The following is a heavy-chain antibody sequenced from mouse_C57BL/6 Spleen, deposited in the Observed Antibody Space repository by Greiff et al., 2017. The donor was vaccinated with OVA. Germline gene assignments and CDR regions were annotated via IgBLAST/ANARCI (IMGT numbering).Heavy chain of an antibody. CDR3: ARRGMNYDYAMDY. D-gene: IGHD2-4*01. CDR2: IDPSDSYT. CDR1: GYTFTSYW. V-gene: IGHV1-50*01. Sequence: QVQLQQPGAELVKPGASVKLSCKASGYTFTSYWMQWVKQRPGQGLEWIGEIDPSDSYTNYNQKFKGKATLTVDTSSSTAYLQLSSLTSEDAAVDYCARRGMNYDYAMDYWGQGTSVTVSS. J-gene: IGHJ4*01.